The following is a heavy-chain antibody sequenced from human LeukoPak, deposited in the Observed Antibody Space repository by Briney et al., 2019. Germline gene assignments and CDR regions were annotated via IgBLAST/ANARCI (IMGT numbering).Heavy chain of an antibody. CDR3: ARGVVKATINELNY. CDR1: GFTFRDYL. V-gene: IGHV3-74*01. J-gene: IGHJ4*02. D-gene: IGHD5-24*01. Sequence: GGSLRLSCVASGFTFRDYLMHWVRQAPGKGLVWVSRIRGDGNDVSYADSVEGRFTISRDNAKNMLYLQMSSLRVEDTALYYCARGVVKATINELNYWGQGTLVTVSS. CDR2: IRGDGNDV.